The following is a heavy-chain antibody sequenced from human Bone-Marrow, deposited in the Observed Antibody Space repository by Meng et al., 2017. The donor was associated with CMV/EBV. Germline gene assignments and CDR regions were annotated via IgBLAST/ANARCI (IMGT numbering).Heavy chain of an antibody. Sequence: ASVKVSCKVSGYTLTELSMHWVRQAPGKGLEWMGGFDPEDGETIYAQKFQGRVTMTKDTSTDTAYMELSSLRSEDTAVYYCATARRPTIFGVVYDAFDIWGQGTMVTVSS. D-gene: IGHD3-3*01. CDR3: ATARRPTIFGVVYDAFDI. CDR1: GYTLTELS. V-gene: IGHV1-24*01. J-gene: IGHJ3*02. CDR2: FDPEDGET.